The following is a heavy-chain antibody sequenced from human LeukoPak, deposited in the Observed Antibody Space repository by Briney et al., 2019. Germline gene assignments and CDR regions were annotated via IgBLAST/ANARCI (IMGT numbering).Heavy chain of an antibody. D-gene: IGHD3-22*01. V-gene: IGHV3-30*18. CDR1: GFTFSSYG. CDR3: AKEGGDYYDSSGYYYFDY. CDR2: ISYDGSNK. J-gene: IGHJ4*02. Sequence: GGSLRLSCAASGFTFSSYGMHWVRQAPGKGLEWVAVISYDGSNKYYADSVKGRFTISRDNSKNTLYLQMNSLRAEDTAVYYCAKEGGDYYDSSGYYYFDYWGQGTLVTVSS.